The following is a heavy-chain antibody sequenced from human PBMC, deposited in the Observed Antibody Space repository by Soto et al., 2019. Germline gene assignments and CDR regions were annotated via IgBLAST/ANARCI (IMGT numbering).Heavy chain of an antibody. CDR1: GGSISSYC. CDR2: IYYSGST. J-gene: IGHJ4*02. V-gene: IGHV4-59*01. Sequence: PSETRSLTCTVSGGSISSYCWSGIRQPPGKGLEWIGYIYYSGSTNYNPSLKSRVTISVDTSKNQSSLKLSSVTAADTAVYYCAREYYDSSGYYFYFDYWGQGTLVTVSS. D-gene: IGHD3-22*01. CDR3: AREYYDSSGYYFYFDY.